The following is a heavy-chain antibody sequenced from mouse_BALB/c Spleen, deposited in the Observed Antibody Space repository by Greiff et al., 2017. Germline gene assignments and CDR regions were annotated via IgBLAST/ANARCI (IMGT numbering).Heavy chain of an antibody. CDR3: TRFRYYGNLYAMDY. D-gene: IGHD2-1*01. V-gene: IGHV1S81*02. CDR1: GYTFTSYY. J-gene: IGHJ4*01. CDR2: INPSNGGT. Sequence: QVHVKQSGAELVKPGASVKLSCKASGYTFTSYYMYWVKQRPGQGLEWIGEINPSNGGTNFNEKFKSKATLTVDKSSSTAYMQLSSLTSEDSAVYYCTRFRYYGNLYAMDYWGQGTSVTVSS.